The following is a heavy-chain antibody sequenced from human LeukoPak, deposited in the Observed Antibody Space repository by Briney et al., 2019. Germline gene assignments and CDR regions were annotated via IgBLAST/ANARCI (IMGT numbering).Heavy chain of an antibody. CDR3: ARDGSGNYYYFDY. V-gene: IGHV1-2*06. J-gene: IGHJ4*02. D-gene: IGHD3-10*01. CDR2: INPNSGGT. Sequence: ASVKVSCKASGYTFTGYYIHWVRQAPGQGLERMGRINPNSGGTNYAQKFQGRVTMTRDTSISTAYMELSRLRSDVTAVYYCARDGSGNYYYFDYWGQGTLVTVSS. CDR1: GYTFTGYY.